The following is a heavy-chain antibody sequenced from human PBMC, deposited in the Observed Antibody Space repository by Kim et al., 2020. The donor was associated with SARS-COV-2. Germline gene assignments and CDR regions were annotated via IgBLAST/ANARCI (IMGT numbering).Heavy chain of an antibody. J-gene: IGHJ4*02. CDR1: DFTFKNFI. V-gene: IGHV3-64*02. D-gene: IGHD6-13*01. CDR3: ASGGQQTSLSIPGDYFDY. Sequence: GGSLRLSRVGPDFTFKNFIMHWVRLAPGRGLEYVASITIDGASTFYADSVKDRFTVSRDNLKNTMYLQMGRLRTDDTAVYYCASGGQQTSLSIPGDYFDYWSLGSLVTVSS. CDR2: ITIDGAST.